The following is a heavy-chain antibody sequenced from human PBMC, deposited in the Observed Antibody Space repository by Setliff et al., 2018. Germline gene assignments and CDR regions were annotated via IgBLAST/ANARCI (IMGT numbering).Heavy chain of an antibody. D-gene: IGHD1-26*01. Sequence: GASVKVSCKASGGTFSSYAISWVRQAPGQGLEWMGWINTNTGNPTYAQGFTGRFVFSLDTSVSTAYLQISSLKAEDTAVYYCAREVVGATRDYYYYYMDVWGKGTTVTVSS. CDR2: INTNTGNP. CDR1: GGTFSSYA. V-gene: IGHV7-4-1*02. CDR3: AREVVGATRDYYYYYMDV. J-gene: IGHJ6*03.